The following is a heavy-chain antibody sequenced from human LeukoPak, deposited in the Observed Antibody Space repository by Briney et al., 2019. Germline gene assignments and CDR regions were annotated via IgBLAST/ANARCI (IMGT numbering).Heavy chain of an antibody. Sequence: GGSLRLSCAASGFTFSSYWMNWARQAPGKGLEWVASINHNGNVNYYVDSVKGRFTISRGNAKNSLYLQMNSLRDEDTAVYYCARDEDAFGGQGTLVTVSS. CDR3: ARDEDAF. J-gene: IGHJ4*02. V-gene: IGHV3-7*01. CDR2: INHNGNVN. CDR1: GFTFSSYW.